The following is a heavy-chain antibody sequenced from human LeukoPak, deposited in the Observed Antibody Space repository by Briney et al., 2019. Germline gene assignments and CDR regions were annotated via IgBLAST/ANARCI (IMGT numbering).Heavy chain of an antibody. D-gene: IGHD3-3*01. CDR2: ISAYNGNT. Sequence: ASVKVSCKASGYTFTSYGISRVRQAPGQGLECMGWISAYNGNTNYAQKLQGRVTMTTDTSTSAAYMELRSLRSDDTDLYYCAKAPYYDFWSASNDALDIWDRGTMVTVFS. J-gene: IGHJ3*02. V-gene: IGHV1-18*01. CDR3: AKAPYYDFWSASNDALDI. CDR1: GYTFTSYG.